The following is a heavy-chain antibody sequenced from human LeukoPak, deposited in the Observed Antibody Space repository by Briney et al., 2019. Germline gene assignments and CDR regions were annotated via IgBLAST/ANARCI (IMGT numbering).Heavy chain of an antibody. D-gene: IGHD6-19*01. CDR1: GYTFTSYY. CDR3: ARGLEQWLVLGTFDY. V-gene: IGHV1-46*01. CDR2: INPSGGST. J-gene: IGHJ4*02. Sequence: ASVKVSCKASGYTFTSYYMRWVRQAPGQGLEWMGIINPSGGSTSYAQKFQGRVTMTRDTSTSTVYMELSSLRSEDTAVYYCARGLEQWLVLGTFDYWGQGTLVTVSS.